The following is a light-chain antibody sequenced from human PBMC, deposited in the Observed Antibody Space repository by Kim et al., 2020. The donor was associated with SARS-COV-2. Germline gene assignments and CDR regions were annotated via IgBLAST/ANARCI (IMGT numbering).Light chain of an antibody. CDR1: SPNIGSNY. V-gene: IGLV1-47*01. Sequence: GQRVTISCSGSSPNIGSNYVYWYQQLPGTAPKLLSYRNNQRPSGVPDRFSGSKSGTSASLAISGLRSEDEADYYCAAWDDSLSGGVFGGGTQLTVL. CDR2: RNN. CDR3: AAWDDSLSGGV. J-gene: IGLJ3*02.